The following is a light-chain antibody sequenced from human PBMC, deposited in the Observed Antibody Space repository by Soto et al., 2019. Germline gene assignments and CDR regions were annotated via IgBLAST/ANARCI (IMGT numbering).Light chain of an antibody. Sequence: EIVLTQSPGTLSLSPGERATLSCRASQSVSSNYLAWYQQKPGQAPRLLIFGASSRATGIPDRFSGSGSGTDFTLSISRLEPEDFAVYYCQQYGSSPPNTFGQWTKLEIK. CDR1: QSVSSNY. CDR2: GAS. CDR3: QQYGSSPPNT. J-gene: IGKJ2*01. V-gene: IGKV3-20*01.